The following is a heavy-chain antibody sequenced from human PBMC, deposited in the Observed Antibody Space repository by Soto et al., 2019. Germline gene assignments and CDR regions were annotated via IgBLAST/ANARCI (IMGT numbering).Heavy chain of an antibody. CDR2: FNPSGGST. J-gene: IGHJ2*01. CDR1: GYTFNSYY. V-gene: IGHV1-46*02. Sequence: QVQLVQSGAEVKKPGASVKVSCKASGYTFNSYYIHWVRQAPGQGLEWMGIFNPSGGSTNYAQKLQGRVSLARDTFTRTVYMGVSSLGSEDTAIYFCARGGFDWDFDLWGRGTLVTVSS. CDR3: ARGGFDWDFDL.